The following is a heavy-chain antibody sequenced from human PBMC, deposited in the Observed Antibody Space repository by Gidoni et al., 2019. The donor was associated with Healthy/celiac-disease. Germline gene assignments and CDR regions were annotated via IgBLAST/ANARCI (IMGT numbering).Heavy chain of an antibody. CDR1: GFTFDDYA. CDR3: AKDTGYGDYAQKSYGMDV. J-gene: IGHJ6*02. Sequence: EVQLVASGGGLVQPGRSLRLSCAASGFTFDDYALPWVRQAPGKGLEWVSGISWNSGSIGYADSVKGRFTISRDNAKISLYLQMNSLRAEDTALYYCAKDTGYGDYAQKSYGMDVWGQGTTVTVSS. D-gene: IGHD4-17*01. V-gene: IGHV3-9*01. CDR2: ISWNSGSI.